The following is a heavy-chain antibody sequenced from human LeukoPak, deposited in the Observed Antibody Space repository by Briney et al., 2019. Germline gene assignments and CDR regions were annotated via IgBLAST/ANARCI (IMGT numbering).Heavy chain of an antibody. V-gene: IGHV3-33*01. D-gene: IGHD2-15*01. CDR2: IWYDGSNK. Sequence: GGSLRLSCAASGFTFSSYGMHWVRQAPGKGLEWVAVIWYDGSNKYYADSVKGRFTISRDNSKNTLYLQMNSLRAEDTAVYYCARDADIVVVVAATRYGYGIDGWGQGTTVTVSS. J-gene: IGHJ6*02. CDR3: ARDADIVVVVAATRYGYGIDG. CDR1: GFTFSSYG.